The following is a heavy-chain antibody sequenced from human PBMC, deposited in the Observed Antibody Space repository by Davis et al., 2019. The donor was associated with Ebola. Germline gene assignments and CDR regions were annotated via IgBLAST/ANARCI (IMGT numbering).Heavy chain of an antibody. CDR2: IYYSGST. V-gene: IGHV4-39*07. CDR3: AVKLDAFEI. CDR1: GCPISSSSYY. Sequence: PSDTLSLTFTVPGCPISSSSYYWGWICQPPGKGLEWIGSIYYSGSTSYNPSPKSRVTISVDTSKNQFSLKLSSVTAADKAVYYCAVKLDAFEIWGQGTMVTVSS. J-gene: IGHJ3*02.